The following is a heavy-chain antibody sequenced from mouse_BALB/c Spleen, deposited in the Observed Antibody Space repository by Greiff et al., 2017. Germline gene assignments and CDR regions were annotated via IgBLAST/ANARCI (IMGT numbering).Heavy chain of an antibody. Sequence: QVHVKQSGPELVKPGASVRISCKASGYTFTSYYIHWVKQRPGQGLEWIGWIYPGNVNTKYNEKFKGKATLTADKSSSTAYMQLSSLTSEDSAVYFCARGHYYGSRPLYAMDHWGQGTSVTVSS. CDR1: GYTFTSYY. CDR2: IYPGNVNT. V-gene: IGHV1S56*01. D-gene: IGHD1-1*01. J-gene: IGHJ4*01. CDR3: ARGHYYGSRPLYAMDH.